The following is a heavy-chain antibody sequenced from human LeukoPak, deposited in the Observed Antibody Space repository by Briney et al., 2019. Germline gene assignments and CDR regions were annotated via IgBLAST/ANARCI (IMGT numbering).Heavy chain of an antibody. CDR1: AFTFSSYS. J-gene: IGHJ4*02. CDR3: AKGGGSRLITMVRGVSTEFDY. CDR2: ISSGSSYI. Sequence: GGSLRLSCAASAFTFSSYSMNWVRQAPGKGLEWVSSISSGSSYIYYADSVKGRFTISRDNSKNTLYLQMNSLRAEDTAVYYCAKGGGSRLITMVRGVSTEFDYWGQGTLVTVSS. V-gene: IGHV3-21*04. D-gene: IGHD3-10*01.